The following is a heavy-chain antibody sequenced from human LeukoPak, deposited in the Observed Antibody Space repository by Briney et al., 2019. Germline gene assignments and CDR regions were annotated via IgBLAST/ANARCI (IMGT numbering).Heavy chain of an antibody. CDR1: GFTFRSYE. CDR3: ARSARLMKGVVEVTALDD. D-gene: IGHD3-3*01. CDR2: LSSSGSAF. V-gene: IGHV3-48*03. Sequence: GGSLRLSCEDSGFTFRSYEMNWVRQAPGKGLEWIAYLSSSGSAFSYADSVKGRFTIARGNAKNSVYLEMNSLRADDTAVYYCARSARLMKGVVEVTALDDWGQGTLVTVSS. J-gene: IGHJ4*02.